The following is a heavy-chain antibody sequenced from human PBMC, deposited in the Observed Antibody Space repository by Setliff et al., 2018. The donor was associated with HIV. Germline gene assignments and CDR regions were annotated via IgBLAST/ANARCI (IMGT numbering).Heavy chain of an antibody. CDR1: GFIFNTYS. CDR3: ARAGHFDWLLPFDY. CDR2: IGGSGSAI. J-gene: IGHJ4*02. Sequence: PVGSLRLSCAVSGFIFNTYSMNWVRQAPGKGLEWVSYIGGSGSAIYYADSVKGRFTISRDNAKNSLYLQLNSLRAEDTAVYYCARAGHFDWLLPFDYWGQGTLVTVSS. V-gene: IGHV3-48*01. D-gene: IGHD3-9*01.